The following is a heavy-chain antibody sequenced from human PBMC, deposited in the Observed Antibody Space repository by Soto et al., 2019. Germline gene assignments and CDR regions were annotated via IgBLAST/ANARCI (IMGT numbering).Heavy chain of an antibody. D-gene: IGHD3-22*01. V-gene: IGHV3-11*01. Sequence: QVQLAESGGGLVKPGASLRLACAASGFTFSDYYMSWIRQAPGKGLEGVSYISSDGTIMYYADSVKGRFTISRDNAKNSLYLQMNSLRAADTAVYYCARDLGYYDSDGYLDYWGQGTLVTVSS. CDR1: GFTFSDYY. CDR3: ARDLGYYDSDGYLDY. J-gene: IGHJ4*02. CDR2: ISSDGTIM.